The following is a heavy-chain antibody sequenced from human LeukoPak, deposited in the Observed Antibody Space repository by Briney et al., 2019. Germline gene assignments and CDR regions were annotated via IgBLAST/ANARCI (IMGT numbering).Heavy chain of an antibody. CDR2: ISFDGTNK. J-gene: IGHJ4*02. D-gene: IGHD3-10*01. CDR3: ARDMYDNGWSSFDY. CDR1: GFTCSNYA. V-gene: IGHV3-30-3*01. Sequence: GGSLRLSCAASGFTCSNYAMLWVPQAPGKGLKWVAVISFDGTNKYYANSVQGRFTISRDNSKNTLYLQMNSLRAEDTALYYCARDMYDNGWSSFDYWGQGTLVTVSS.